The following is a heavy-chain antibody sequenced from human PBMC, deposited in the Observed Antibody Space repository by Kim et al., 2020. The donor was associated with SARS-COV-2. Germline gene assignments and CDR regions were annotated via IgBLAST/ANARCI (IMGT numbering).Heavy chain of an antibody. V-gene: IGHV4-39*01. Sequence: YYNPSLKRRVTISVDTSKNQFSLKLSSVTAADTAVYYCARQVYSSSWYGYWGQGTLVTVSS. CDR3: ARQVYSSSWYGY. D-gene: IGHD6-13*01. J-gene: IGHJ4*02.